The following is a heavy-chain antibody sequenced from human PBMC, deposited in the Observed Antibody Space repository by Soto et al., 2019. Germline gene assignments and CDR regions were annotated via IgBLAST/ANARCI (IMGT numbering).Heavy chain of an antibody. CDR1: GFSLSTSGMC. Sequence: SGPTLVNPTQTLTLTCTFSGFSLSTSGMCVSWIRQPPGKALEWLALIDWDDDKYYSTSLKTRLTISQDTSKNQVVLTMTNMDLVVKATYYCAQTKPYYYDSSGYYYPSFVYWGQGTLVTVSS. D-gene: IGHD3-22*01. V-gene: IGHV2-70*01. CDR3: AQTKPYYYDSSGYYYPSFVY. CDR2: IDWDDDK. J-gene: IGHJ4*02.